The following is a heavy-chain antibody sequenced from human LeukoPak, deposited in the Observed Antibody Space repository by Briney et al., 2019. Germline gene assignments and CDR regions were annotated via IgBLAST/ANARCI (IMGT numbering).Heavy chain of an antibody. CDR2: ISGNGGIR. CDR3: ARDLDISYVIAAQPIDY. D-gene: IGHD6-13*01. Sequence: GGSLRLSCAASGFTFSSDVGSGVPQAPGKGREWVSPISGNGGIRYYEDSVKGPFTTSRDNEKNSLYLKMTRLRAADTAVYYCARDLDISYVIAAQPIDYWGQGTLVTVSS. CDR1: GFTFSSDV. J-gene: IGHJ4*02. V-gene: IGHV3-21*01.